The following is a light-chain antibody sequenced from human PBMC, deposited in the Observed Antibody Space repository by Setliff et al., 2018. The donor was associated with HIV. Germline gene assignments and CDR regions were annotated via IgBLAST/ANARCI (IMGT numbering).Light chain of an antibody. V-gene: IGLV2-23*01. CDR1: SSNIGSYNL. Sequence: QSALAQPASVSGSPGQSITISCTGTSSNIGSYNLVSWYQQHPGKAPKLMIYEATKRPLGVSNRFSGSKSGNTASLTISGLQAEDETDYYCCSYAGSSTCVFGTGTKVTVL. CDR2: EAT. CDR3: CSYAGSSTCV. J-gene: IGLJ1*01.